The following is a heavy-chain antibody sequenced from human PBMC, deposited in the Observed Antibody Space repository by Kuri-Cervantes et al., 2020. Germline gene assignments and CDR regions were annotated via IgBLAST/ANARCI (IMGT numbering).Heavy chain of an antibody. J-gene: IGHJ5*02. CDR3: ARESVTMVRGVIIPGGFDP. V-gene: IGHV4-38-2*02. Sequence: TLSLTCAVSGYFIRSGNYWGWIRQTPGKGLEWIGSMYHSGSTYYSPSLKSRVTISVDTSKNQFSLKLSSVTAADTAVYYCARESVTMVRGVIIPGGFDPWGQGTLVTVSS. D-gene: IGHD3-10*01. CDR2: MYHSGST. CDR1: GYFIRSGNY.